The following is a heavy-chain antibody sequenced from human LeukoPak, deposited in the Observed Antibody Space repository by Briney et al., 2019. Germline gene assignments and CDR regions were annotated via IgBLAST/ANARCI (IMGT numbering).Heavy chain of an antibody. CDR2: INSDGSNT. D-gene: IGHD1-26*01. J-gene: IGHJ4*02. Sequence: GGSLRLSCAASGFTFSSYWMHWVRQAPGKGLVWVSRINSDGSNTSYADSVKGRFTISRDNAKNTLYLQMNSLRAEDTAVYYCASKTNSGSYPPDYWGQGTLVTISS. V-gene: IGHV3-74*01. CDR3: ASKTNSGSYPPDY. CDR1: GFTFSSYW.